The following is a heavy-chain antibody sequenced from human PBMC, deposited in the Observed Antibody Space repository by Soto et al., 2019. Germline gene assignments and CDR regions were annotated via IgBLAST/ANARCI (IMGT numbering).Heavy chain of an antibody. V-gene: IGHV1-2*02. J-gene: IGHJ6*02. CDR1: GYPFTGYY. CDR3: TRRPRSRPQMINASGRDV. D-gene: IGHD3-16*01. CDR2: VNPNDGDT. Sequence: QVQLVQSGAEVKKPGASVTVSCKATGYPFTGYYIHWVRQAPGRGPEWMGWVNPNDGDTHYVQKFQGRVTMTADTSVSTGYMILKRPAHDDTALYYCTRRPRSRPQMINASGRDVWGQGTTVTVSS.